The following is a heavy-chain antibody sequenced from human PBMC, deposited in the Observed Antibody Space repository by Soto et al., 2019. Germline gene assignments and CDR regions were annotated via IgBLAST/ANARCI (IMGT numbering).Heavy chain of an antibody. J-gene: IGHJ6*02. V-gene: IGHV3-23*01. CDR2: ISNSGGAT. Sequence: GGSRRLSWAVSGLTFSSHAMTWVRQAPGKGLEWVSVISNSGGATYYANSVKGRFTISRDNSKNTLYLQMNGLRAEDTAVYYCAKDEPYSSRSYGMDVWGQGTTVTVSS. CDR1: GLTFSSHA. CDR3: AKDEPYSSRSYGMDV. D-gene: IGHD6-19*01.